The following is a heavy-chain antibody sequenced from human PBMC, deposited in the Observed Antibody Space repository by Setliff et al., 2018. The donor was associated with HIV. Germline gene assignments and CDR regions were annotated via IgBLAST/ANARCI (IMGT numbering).Heavy chain of an antibody. CDR2: ISGSGDST. J-gene: IGHJ4*02. D-gene: IGHD6-19*01. CDR3: AKQRIAVAGSDY. V-gene: IGHV3-23*01. CDR1: GFTFGSYA. Sequence: GGSLRLSCAPSGFTFGSYAMSWVRQAPGKGLEWVSVISGSGDSTFYADSLKGRFTISRDNSKNTLYLQMNSLRAEDTAVYYCAKQRIAVAGSDYWGQGTPVTVSS.